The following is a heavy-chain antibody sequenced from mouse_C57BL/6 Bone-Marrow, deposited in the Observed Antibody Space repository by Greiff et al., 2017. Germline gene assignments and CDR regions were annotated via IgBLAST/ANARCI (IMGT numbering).Heavy chain of an antibody. CDR2: INPNYGTT. V-gene: IGHV1-39*01. D-gene: IGHD1-1*01. Sequence: QLQESGPELVKPGASVKISCKASGYSFTDYNMNWVKQSNGKSLEWIGVINPNYGTTSYNKKFKGKATLTVDQSSSTASMQLNSLTSEDSAVXYCARKGDLTYYGSRTSYFDVWGTGTTVTVSS. CDR3: ARKGDLTYYGSRTSYFDV. J-gene: IGHJ1*03. CDR1: GYSFTDYN.